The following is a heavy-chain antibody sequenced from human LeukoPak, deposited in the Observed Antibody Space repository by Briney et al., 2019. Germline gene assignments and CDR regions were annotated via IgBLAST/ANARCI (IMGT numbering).Heavy chain of an antibody. V-gene: IGHV4-59*01. CDR1: GGSISSYY. Sequence: SETLSLTCTVSGGSISSYYWSWIRQPPGKGLEGIGYIYYSGSTNYNPSLKSRVTISVDASKNQFSLKLSSVTAAVTAVYYCARSRRSLTHYYYYGMDVWGQGTTVTVSS. CDR3: ARSRRSLTHYYYYGMDV. CDR2: IYYSGST. J-gene: IGHJ6*02. D-gene: IGHD4/OR15-4a*01.